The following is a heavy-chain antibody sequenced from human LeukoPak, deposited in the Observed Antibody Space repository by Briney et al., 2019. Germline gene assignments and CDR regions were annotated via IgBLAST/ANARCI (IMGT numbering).Heavy chain of an antibody. Sequence: SETLSLTCAVYGGSFSGYYWSWIRQPPGKGLEWIGEINHSGSTNYNPSLKSRVTISVDTPKNQFSLKLSSVTAADTAVYYCASFQQQDDAFDIWGQGTMVTVSS. CDR1: GGSFSGYY. CDR3: ASFQQQDDAFDI. D-gene: IGHD6-13*01. V-gene: IGHV4-34*01. CDR2: INHSGST. J-gene: IGHJ3*02.